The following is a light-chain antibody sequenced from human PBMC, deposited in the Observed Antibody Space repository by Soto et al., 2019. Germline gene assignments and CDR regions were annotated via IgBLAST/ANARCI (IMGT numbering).Light chain of an antibody. CDR3: QQSYDAVT. CDR1: QTIRSY. Sequence: DIRMTQSPSSLSASVGDRVTITCRASQTIRSYLNWYQVKPGAAPKLLIYAASILQSGVPSRFSGRGTGTDFTLTISGLQPEDLGTYYCQQSYDAVTFGGGNTVEIK. J-gene: IGKJ4*01. V-gene: IGKV1-39*01. CDR2: AAS.